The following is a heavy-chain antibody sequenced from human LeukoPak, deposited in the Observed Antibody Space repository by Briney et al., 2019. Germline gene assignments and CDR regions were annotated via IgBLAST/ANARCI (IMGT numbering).Heavy chain of an antibody. CDR1: GFTFSSYG. J-gene: IGHJ4*02. CDR3: AKDPSFRPGYFDY. Sequence: PGGSLRLSCAASGFTFSSYGMHWVRQAPGKGLEWLAFIRYDGSNKYYADSVKGRFTISTDNSKNTLYLQMNSLRAEDTSVYYCAKDPSFRPGYFDYWGQGTLVTVSS. V-gene: IGHV3-30*02. CDR2: IRYDGSNK.